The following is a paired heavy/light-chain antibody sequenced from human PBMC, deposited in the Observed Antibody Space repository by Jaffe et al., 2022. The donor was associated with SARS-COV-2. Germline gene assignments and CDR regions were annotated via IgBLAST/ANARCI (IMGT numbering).Light chain of an antibody. Sequence: QSVLTQPPSVSGAPGQRVTISCTGSSSNIGAGYDVHWYQQLPGTAPKLLIYGNSNRPSGVPDRFSGSKSGTSASLAITGLQAEDEADYYCQSYDSSLSGFWVFGGGTKLTVL. CDR3: QSYDSSLSGFWV. CDR1: SSNIGAGYD. V-gene: IGLV1-40*01. J-gene: IGLJ3*02. CDR2: GNS.
Heavy chain of an antibody. Sequence: QVQLVQSGAEVKKPGASVKVSCKASGYTFTSYYMHWVRQAPGQGLEWMGIINPSGGSTSYAQKFQGRVTMTRDTSTSTVYMELSSLRSEDTAVYYCATQVVVAATPISWFDPWGQGTLVTVSS. CDR2: INPSGGST. CDR3: ATQVVVAATPISWFDP. J-gene: IGHJ5*02. D-gene: IGHD2-15*01. CDR1: GYTFTSYY. V-gene: IGHV1-46*01.